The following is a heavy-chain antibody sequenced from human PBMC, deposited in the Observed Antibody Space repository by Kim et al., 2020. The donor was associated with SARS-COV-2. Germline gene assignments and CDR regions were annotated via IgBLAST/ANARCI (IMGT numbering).Heavy chain of an antibody. CDR2: INTNTGNP. D-gene: IGHD3-3*01. CDR3: ARHLRERTIFGVTIDAGYYYMDV. V-gene: IGHV7-4-1*02. J-gene: IGHJ6*03. CDR1: GYTFTRYA. Sequence: ASVKVSCKASGYTFTRYAMNWVRQAPGQGLEWMGWINTNTGNPTYAQGFTGRFVFSLDTSVSTAYLQISSLKAEDTAVYYCARHLRERTIFGVTIDAGYYYMDVWGKGTTVTVSS.